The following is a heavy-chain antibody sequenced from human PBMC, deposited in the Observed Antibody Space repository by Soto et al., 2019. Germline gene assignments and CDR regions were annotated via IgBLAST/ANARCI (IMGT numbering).Heavy chain of an antibody. D-gene: IGHD6-19*01. J-gene: IGHJ4*02. CDR1: GYSFPSYW. CDR2: IFPADSDT. Sequence: PGESLKISCQGSGYSFPSYWIGWVRQMPGKGLEWMGIIFPADSDTRYSPSFQGQVTISADKSISTAYLQWSSLKASDTAMYYCARLSGLVSYFDYWGQGTLVTVSS. V-gene: IGHV5-51*01. CDR3: ARLSGLVSYFDY.